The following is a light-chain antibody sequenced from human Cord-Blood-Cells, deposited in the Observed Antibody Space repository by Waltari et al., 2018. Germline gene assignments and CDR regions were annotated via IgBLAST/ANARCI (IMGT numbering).Light chain of an antibody. CDR2: WAS. J-gene: IGKJ3*01. CDR1: QSVLYSSNNKNY. V-gene: IGKV4-1*01. Sequence: DIVMTQSPDSLAVSLGERATINCKSSQSVLYSSNNKNYLAWYQQKPGRPPKLLISWASTRESGVPDRFSGSGSGTDFTRTISSLQAEDVAVYYCQQYYSTPLTFGPGTKVDIK. CDR3: QQYYSTPLT.